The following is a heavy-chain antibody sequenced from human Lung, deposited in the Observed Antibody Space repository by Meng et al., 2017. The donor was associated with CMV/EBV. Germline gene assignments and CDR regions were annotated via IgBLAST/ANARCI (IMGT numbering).Heavy chain of an antibody. CDR2: IKGDGSNT. V-gene: IGHV3-74*01. CDR3: VRDSNSWNFDY. J-gene: IGHJ4*02. D-gene: IGHD2-2*01. CDR1: GFTFSDYG. Sequence: ESXKISCTASGFTFSDYGMHWVRQTPEKGLVWVSRIKGDGSNTIYGDSVKGRFTISRDNAKNTLYLQMNTLRVEDTAVYYCVRDSNSWNFDYWGQGSLVTVSS.